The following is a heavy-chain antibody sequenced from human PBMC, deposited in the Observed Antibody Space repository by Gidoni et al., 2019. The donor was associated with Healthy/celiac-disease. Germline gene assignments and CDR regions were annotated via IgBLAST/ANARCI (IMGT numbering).Heavy chain of an antibody. J-gene: IGHJ3*01. CDR3: ARDPGRPLDHAFDL. Sequence: EVQLVESGGGLVQPGGSLRLSCAASGFTFSSYWVSWVRQAPGKGLEWVDNIKQDGSEKYYVDSVKGRFTISRDNAKNSLYLQRNSLRAEDTAVYYCARDPGRPLDHAFDLWGQGTMVTVSS. CDR1: GFTFSSYW. D-gene: IGHD2-15*01. CDR2: IKQDGSEK. V-gene: IGHV3-7*01.